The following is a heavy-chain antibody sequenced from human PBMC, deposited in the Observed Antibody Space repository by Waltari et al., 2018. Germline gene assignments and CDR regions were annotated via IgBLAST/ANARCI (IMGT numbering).Heavy chain of an antibody. CDR3: AHIGPHANTWFLDYYAA. J-gene: IGHJ4*02. V-gene: IGHV2-5*01. CDR1: VFSLSTTGVG. CDR2: IYWIDDK. Sequence: QITLKESGPTLVKPTQTLTLTCTFSVFSLSTTGVGVGWIRQPPGKALECLALIYWIDDKRFSPILKVRLTITKDTAKSQVVLTMTNMDPVDTATYYCAHIGPHANTWFLDYYAAWGQGTVVTVSS. D-gene: IGHD3-22*01.